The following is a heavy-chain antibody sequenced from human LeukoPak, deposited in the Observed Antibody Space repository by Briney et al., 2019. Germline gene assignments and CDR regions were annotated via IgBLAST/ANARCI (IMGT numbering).Heavy chain of an antibody. V-gene: IGHV1-69*01. CDR1: GSAFSGYT. J-gene: IGHJ4*02. CDR3: ALAFSGYDRWFPEPPDQ. D-gene: IGHD5-12*01. CDR2: IITNLAST. Sequence: SVKVSCKASGSAFSGYTITWVRQAPGQGLEWVGGIITNLASTNYAQKFQGRVMISADDSTSTAYMQLRSLTSEDTAFYYCALAFSGYDRWFPEPPDQWGQGTLVTVSS.